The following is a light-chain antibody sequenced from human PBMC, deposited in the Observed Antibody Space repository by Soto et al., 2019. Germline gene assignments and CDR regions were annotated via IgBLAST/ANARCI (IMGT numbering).Light chain of an antibody. Sequence: QSALTQPASVSGSPGQSITISCTGTSSDVGRYNYVSWYQQHPGKAPKLMIYDVTYRPSGVSNRVSGSDSGNTASLTISGLQTWVEADYYCNLYTSISTRVFGTGTKLTVL. J-gene: IGLJ1*01. CDR3: NLYTSISTRV. V-gene: IGLV2-14*03. CDR1: SSDVGRYNY. CDR2: DVT.